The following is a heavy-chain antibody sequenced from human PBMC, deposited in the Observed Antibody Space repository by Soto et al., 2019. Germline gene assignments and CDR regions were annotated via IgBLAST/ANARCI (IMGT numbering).Heavy chain of an antibody. Sequence: QVQLVESGGGVVQPGRSLRLSCAASGFTFNNYGIHWVRQAPGKGLEWVAVISNDGDDKYYADSMKGRFTISRDNYKNTLYLQMNSLRPEDTAMYYCAKEGLELWSAFDCWGQGTLVTVSS. J-gene: IGHJ4*02. V-gene: IGHV3-30*18. CDR3: AKEGLELWSAFDC. CDR1: GFTFNNYG. CDR2: ISNDGDDK. D-gene: IGHD1-7*01.